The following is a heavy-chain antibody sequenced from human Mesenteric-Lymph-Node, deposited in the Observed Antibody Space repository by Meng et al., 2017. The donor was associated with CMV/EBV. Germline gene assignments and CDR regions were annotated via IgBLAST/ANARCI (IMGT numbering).Heavy chain of an antibody. CDR3: AKLGSSSWQPRSYYFDY. CDR1: GFTFDDYA. V-gene: IGHV3-9*01. Sequence: SLKISCAASGFTFDDYAMHWVRQAPGKGLEWVSGINWNSGSIGYADSVKGRFTISRDNAKNSLYLQMNSLRAEDTALYYCAKLGSSSWQPRSYYFDYWGQGTLVTVSS. D-gene: IGHD6-13*01. J-gene: IGHJ4*02. CDR2: INWNSGSI.